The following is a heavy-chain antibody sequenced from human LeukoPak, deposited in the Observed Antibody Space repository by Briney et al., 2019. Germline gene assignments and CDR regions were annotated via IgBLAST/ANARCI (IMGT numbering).Heavy chain of an antibody. V-gene: IGHV3-23*01. CDR3: VEDVVVIVAAKPGV. Sequence: GSLRLSCAASGFTFSTYAMSWVRQAPGKGLEWVSSIGGSGDTTYYADAVKGRFTISRDNSKNTLYLQMNSLRVDDTAVYYCVEDVVVIVAAKPGVWGQGTLVTVSS. J-gene: IGHJ4*02. CDR1: GFTFSTYA. CDR2: IGGSGDTT. D-gene: IGHD2-15*01.